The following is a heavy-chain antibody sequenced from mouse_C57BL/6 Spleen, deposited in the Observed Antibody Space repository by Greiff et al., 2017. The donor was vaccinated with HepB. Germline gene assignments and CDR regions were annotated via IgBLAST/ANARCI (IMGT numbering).Heavy chain of an antibody. CDR1: GYTFTSYW. CDR3: AICGNYYGSSYLYWYFDV. J-gene: IGHJ1*03. V-gene: IGHV1-53*01. Sequence: VQPQQPGTELVKPGASVKLSCKASGYTFTSYWMHWVKQRPGQGLEWIGNINPSNGGTNYNEKFKSKATLTVDKSSSTADMQRSSLTSEDSAVYYCAICGNYYGSSYLYWYFDVWGTGTTVTVSS. CDR2: INPSNGGT. D-gene: IGHD1-1*01.